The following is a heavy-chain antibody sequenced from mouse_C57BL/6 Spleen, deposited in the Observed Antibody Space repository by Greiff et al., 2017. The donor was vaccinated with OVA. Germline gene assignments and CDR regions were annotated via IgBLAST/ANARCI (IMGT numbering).Heavy chain of an antibody. CDR3: ASKGAMGYYAMDY. Sequence: QVQLQQPGAELVMPGASVKLSCKASGYTFTSYWMHWVKQRPGQGLEWIGEIDPSDSYTNYNQKFKGKSTLTVDKSSSTAYMQLSSLTSEDSAVYYCASKGAMGYYAMDYWGQGTSVTVSS. V-gene: IGHV1-69*01. CDR1: GYTFTSYW. J-gene: IGHJ4*01. CDR2: IDPSDSYT.